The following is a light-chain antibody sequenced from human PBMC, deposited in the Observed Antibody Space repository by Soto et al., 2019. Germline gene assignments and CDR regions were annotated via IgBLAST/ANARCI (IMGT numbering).Light chain of an antibody. V-gene: IGKV1-5*01. CDR2: GAS. Sequence: DIQMTQSPSTLSASVGDRVTITCRASHSISSWLAWYQQKPGKAPKLLIFGASSLQTGVPSGFSGSGSGTEFTLTISSLQPDDFAIYYCQQYSIYPLTFGGGTKVEIK. CDR1: HSISSW. J-gene: IGKJ4*01. CDR3: QQYSIYPLT.